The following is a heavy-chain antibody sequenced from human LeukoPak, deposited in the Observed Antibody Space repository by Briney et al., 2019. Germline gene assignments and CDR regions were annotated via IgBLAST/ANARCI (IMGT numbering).Heavy chain of an antibody. CDR1: EDTFTRHY. CDR3: ARGGEQLLGY. CDR2: INPNDNSI. V-gene: IGHV1-46*04. Sequence: GASVKVSCKASEDTFTRHYMLWVRQAPGQGLEWIGLINPNDNSIDYTQKLQGRVTVTRDRSTSTVYMELNSLRSEDTAVYYCARGGEQLLGYWGQGTLVTVSS. D-gene: IGHD1/OR15-1a*01. J-gene: IGHJ4*02.